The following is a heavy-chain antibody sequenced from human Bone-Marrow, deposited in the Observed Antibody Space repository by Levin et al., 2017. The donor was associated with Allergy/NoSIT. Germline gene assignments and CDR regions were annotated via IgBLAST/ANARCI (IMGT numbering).Heavy chain of an antibody. V-gene: IGHV3-30*04. J-gene: IGHJ6*02. CDR3: ARDTGYGGNSRGGMDV. D-gene: IGHD4-23*01. Sequence: PGGSLRLSCAASGFTFSSYAMHWVRQAPGKGLEWVAVISYDGSNKYYADSVKGRFTISRDNSKNTLYLQMNSLRAEDTAVYYCARDTGYGGNSRGGMDVWGQGTTVTVSS. CDR1: GFTFSSYA. CDR2: ISYDGSNK.